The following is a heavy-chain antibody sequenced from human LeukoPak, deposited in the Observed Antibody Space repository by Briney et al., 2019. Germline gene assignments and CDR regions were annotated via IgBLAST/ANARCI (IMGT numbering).Heavy chain of an antibody. D-gene: IGHD3-16*01. J-gene: IGHJ5*02. Sequence: GGSLRLSCAASGLTFSSYTMNWVRQAPGKGLEWVSSISSSSTHIYYADSVKGRFTISRDNSKNTLYLQMNSLRAEDTAVYYCAKDLLNPDWFDPWGQGTLVTVSS. CDR2: ISSSSTHI. V-gene: IGHV3-21*01. CDR1: GLTFSSYT. CDR3: AKDLLNPDWFDP.